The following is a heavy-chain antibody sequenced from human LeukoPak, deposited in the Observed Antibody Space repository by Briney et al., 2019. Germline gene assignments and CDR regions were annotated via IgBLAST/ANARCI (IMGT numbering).Heavy chain of an antibody. D-gene: IGHD6-13*01. CDR2: IRSKAYGGTT. Sequence: GGSLRLSCTASGFTFGDYAMSWVRQAPGKGLEWVGFIRSKAYGGTTEYAASVKGRFTISRDNSKNTVDLQMNSLRAEDTAVYYRARKAAVGTSFDYWGQGTLVTVSS. J-gene: IGHJ4*02. CDR1: GFTFGDYA. CDR3: ARKAAVGTSFDY. V-gene: IGHV3-49*04.